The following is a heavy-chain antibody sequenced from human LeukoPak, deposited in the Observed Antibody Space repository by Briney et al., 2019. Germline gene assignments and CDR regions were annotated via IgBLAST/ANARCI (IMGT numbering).Heavy chain of an antibody. V-gene: IGHV1-2*02. J-gene: IGHJ3*02. D-gene: IGHD5-18*01. Sequence: GASVKVSCKASGYTFTGYYMHWVRRAPGQGLEWMGWINPNSGGTNYAQKFQGRVTMTRDTSISTAYMELSRLRSDDTAVYYCAREGVDTAMVSAFDIWGQGTMVTVSS. CDR1: GYTFTGYY. CDR3: AREGVDTAMVSAFDI. CDR2: INPNSGGT.